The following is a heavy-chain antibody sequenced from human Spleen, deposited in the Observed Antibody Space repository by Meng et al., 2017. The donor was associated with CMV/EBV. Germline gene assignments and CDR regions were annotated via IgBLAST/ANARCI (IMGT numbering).Heavy chain of an antibody. CDR3: ARDRDVGYDSSGSIDY. CDR1: TFGNYW. D-gene: IGHD3-22*01. J-gene: IGHJ4*02. Sequence: TFGNYWLTWIRQPPGKGLEWIGYIYYSGSTYYNPSLKSRVTISVDTSKNQFSLKLSSVTAADTAVYYCARDRDVGYDSSGSIDYWGQGTLVTVSS. V-gene: IGHV4-30-4*08. CDR2: IYYSGST.